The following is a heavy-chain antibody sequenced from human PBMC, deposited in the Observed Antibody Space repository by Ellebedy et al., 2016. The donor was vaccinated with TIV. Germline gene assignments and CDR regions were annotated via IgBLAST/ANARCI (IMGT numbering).Heavy chain of an antibody. V-gene: IGHV4-59*08. CDR2: IYYSGIT. Sequence: MPSETLSLTCTVSAGSISNYYWSWIRQPPGKGLEWIGYIYYSGITNYNPSLKSRVTMSVDSSRNQFSLKLSSVTAADTAVFYCARTSYYDSSGYPLFDYWGQGTLVTVSS. CDR3: ARTSYYDSSGYPLFDY. J-gene: IGHJ4*02. D-gene: IGHD3-22*01. CDR1: AGSISNYY.